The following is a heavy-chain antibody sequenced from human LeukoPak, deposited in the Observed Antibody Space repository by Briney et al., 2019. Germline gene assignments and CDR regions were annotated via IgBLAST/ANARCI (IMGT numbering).Heavy chain of an antibody. V-gene: IGHV6-1*01. CDR2: TYYRPKCYN. Sequence: SQTLSLTCAISGDSVSSNSAACNWIRQSPSRGLEWLGRTYYRPKCYNDYAVSVKSRITINPDTSKNQFSLQLNSVTAEDTAVYYCARTGTTFYYYMDVWGKGTTVTVSS. J-gene: IGHJ6*03. CDR3: ARTGTTFYYYMDV. CDR1: GDSVSSNSAA. D-gene: IGHD1-7*01.